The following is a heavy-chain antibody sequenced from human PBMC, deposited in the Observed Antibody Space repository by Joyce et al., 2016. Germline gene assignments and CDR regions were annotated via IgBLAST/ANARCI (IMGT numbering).Heavy chain of an antibody. CDR2: MYYNAKI. J-gene: IGHJ4*02. V-gene: IGHV4-31*03. CDR3: ARDPGHYFDS. D-gene: IGHD3-10*01. CDR1: GGSIRSRGYY. Sequence: QVHLQESGPGLVKPSQTVSLTCTVSGGSIRSRGYYWTWIRQHPRKGLEYIGYMYYNAKIYYNPSLESRVSISIDTSKNHFSLKLTSVTSADTAVYYCARDPGHYFDSWGQGILVTVSS.